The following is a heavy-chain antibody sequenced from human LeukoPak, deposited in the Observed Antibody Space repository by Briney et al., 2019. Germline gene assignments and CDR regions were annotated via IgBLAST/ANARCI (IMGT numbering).Heavy chain of an antibody. CDR2: INPNSGGT. Sequence: ASVKVSCKASGYTFTGYYMHWVRQAPGQGLEWMGRINPNSGGTNYAQKFQGRVTITRDTSASTAYMELTSLRSDDTAVYYCAREERYCSSSRCFVGVGNDYWGQGTLVSVSS. CDR3: AREERYCSSSRCFVGVGNDY. CDR1: GYTFTGYY. J-gene: IGHJ4*02. V-gene: IGHV1-2*06. D-gene: IGHD2-2*01.